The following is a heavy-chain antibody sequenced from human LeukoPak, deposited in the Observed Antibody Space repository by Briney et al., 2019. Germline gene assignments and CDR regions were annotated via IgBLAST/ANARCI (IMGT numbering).Heavy chain of an antibody. CDR3: VRPTGLRDAFDI. J-gene: IGHJ3*02. V-gene: IGHV5-51*01. Sequence: GESLKISCKASGYTFTNYWIGWVRQMPGKGLEWMGIIHPGDSDTRYSPSFKGQVNISADKSISTAYLQWSSLKASDTAMYYCVRPTGLRDAFDIWGQGTMVTVSS. CDR1: GYTFTNYW. CDR2: IHPGDSDT. D-gene: IGHD1-14*01.